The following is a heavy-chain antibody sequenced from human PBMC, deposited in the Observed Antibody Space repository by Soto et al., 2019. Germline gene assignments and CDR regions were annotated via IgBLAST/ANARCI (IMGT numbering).Heavy chain of an antibody. D-gene: IGHD1-26*01. Sequence: EVQLLESGGGLVQPGGSKRLSCAASGFTFSSYAMRWVRQAPVKGLEWVSAISGSGDSTYYADSVKGRFTISRDNSKNTLYLQMNSLRAEDTAVYYCARRGSGSYYDYWGQGTVVTVSS. V-gene: IGHV3-23*01. J-gene: IGHJ4*02. CDR1: GFTFSSYA. CDR2: ISGSGDST. CDR3: ARRGSGSYYDY.